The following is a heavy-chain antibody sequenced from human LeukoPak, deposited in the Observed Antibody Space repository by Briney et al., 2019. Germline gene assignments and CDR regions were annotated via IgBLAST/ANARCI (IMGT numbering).Heavy chain of an antibody. J-gene: IGHJ4*02. Sequence: ASVKVSCKASGYTFTSYAMHWVRQAPGQRLEWMGWINAGNGNTKYSQKFQGRVTITADKSTSTAYMELSSLRSEDTAVYYCARNPQYYDILTGYYSGEGPYYFDYWGQGTLVTVSS. CDR1: GYTFTSYA. V-gene: IGHV1-3*01. CDR2: INAGNGNT. D-gene: IGHD3-9*01. CDR3: ARNPQYYDILTGYYSGEGPYYFDY.